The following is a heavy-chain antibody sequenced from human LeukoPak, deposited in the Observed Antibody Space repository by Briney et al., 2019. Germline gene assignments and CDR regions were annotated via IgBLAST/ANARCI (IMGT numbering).Heavy chain of an antibody. CDR3: PRHEYSGSYYGLSWFDP. Sequence: SETLSLTCTVAGGSISSSGYYWGWIRQPPGKGLDWTASIYYSGSTYYNPSLKSRVTISVDTSKNQLSLKLSSLTAADTAVYYCPRHEYSGSYYGLSWFDPWGQGTLVTVSS. D-gene: IGHD1-26*01. V-gene: IGHV4-39*01. CDR1: GGSISSSGYY. J-gene: IGHJ5*02. CDR2: IYYSGST.